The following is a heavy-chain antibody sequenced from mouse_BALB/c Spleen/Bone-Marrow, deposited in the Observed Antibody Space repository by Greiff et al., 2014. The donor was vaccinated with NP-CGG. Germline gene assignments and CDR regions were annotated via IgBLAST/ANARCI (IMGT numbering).Heavy chain of an antibody. CDR2: IHYSGIT. D-gene: IGHD4-1*01. J-gene: IGHJ4*01. CDR3: ARFAGTPYTMDY. V-gene: IGHV3-1*02. CDR1: GYSITSYYS. Sequence: EVQLQQSGPDLVKPSQSLSLTYTVTGYSITSYYSWHWIRQFPGNKLEWMGYIHYSGITVYNPSLKSRISITRDTSNNQFFLQLNSVTTEDTATYYCARFAGTPYTMDYWGQGTSVTVSS.